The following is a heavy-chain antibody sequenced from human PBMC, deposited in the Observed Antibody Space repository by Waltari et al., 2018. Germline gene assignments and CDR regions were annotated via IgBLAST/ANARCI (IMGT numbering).Heavy chain of an antibody. CDR1: GGSISSRRYY. V-gene: IGHV4-39*01. CDR2: IYYSGTT. Sequence: QLQLQESGPGLVKPSETLSLTCTVSGGSISSRRYYWGWIRQPPGKGLEWIGRIYYSGTTYYNPTLKSRVTISVDTSKNPLSLKMSSVTAADTAVYDCASGEGIRNYVYYAMDVWGQGTTVTVSS. J-gene: IGHJ6*02. CDR3: ASGEGIRNYVYYAMDV. D-gene: IGHD2-21*01.